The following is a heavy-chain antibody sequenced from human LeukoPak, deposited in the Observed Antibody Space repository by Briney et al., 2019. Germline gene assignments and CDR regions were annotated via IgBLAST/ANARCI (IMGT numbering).Heavy chain of an antibody. D-gene: IGHD5-18*01. CDR1: GFTFSSYE. Sequence: GGSLRLSCAASGFTFSSYEMNWVRQAPGKGLEWVSSISSSSSYIYYADSVKGRFTISRDNAKNSLYLQMNSLRAEDTAVYYCARDSAGPVDTAMVDIDYWGQGTLVTVSS. CDR2: ISSSSSYI. V-gene: IGHV3-21*01. CDR3: ARDSAGPVDTAMVDIDY. J-gene: IGHJ4*02.